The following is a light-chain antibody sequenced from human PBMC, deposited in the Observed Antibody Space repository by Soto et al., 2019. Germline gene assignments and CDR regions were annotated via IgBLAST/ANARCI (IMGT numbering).Light chain of an antibody. CDR1: QGIGND. J-gene: IGKJ1*01. Sequence: AIPLPPSPSSRSASACDRLPISCRASQGIGNDLGWYQQKPGKAPKVLIYGASNLQSGVPSRFSGSGSGTDFTLAISSLQPEDSATYYCLQDINYPWTFGQGTKVDIK. CDR2: GAS. CDR3: LQDINYPWT. V-gene: IGKV1-6*01.